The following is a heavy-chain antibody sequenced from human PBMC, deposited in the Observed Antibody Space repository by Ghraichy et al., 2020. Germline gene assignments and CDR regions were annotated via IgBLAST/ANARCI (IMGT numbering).Heavy chain of an antibody. V-gene: IGHV1-69*04. CDR3: ARDHPGIPGSSYSSGWYHGDVFDY. CDR1: GGTFSSYA. CDR2: IIPILGIA. J-gene: IGHJ4*02. D-gene: IGHD6-19*01. Sequence: SVKVSCKASGGTFSSYAISWVRQAPGQGLEWMGRIIPILGIANYAQKFQGRVTITADKSTSTAYMELSSLRSEDTAVYYCARDHPGIPGSSYSSGWYHGDVFDYWGQVNLVTVSS.